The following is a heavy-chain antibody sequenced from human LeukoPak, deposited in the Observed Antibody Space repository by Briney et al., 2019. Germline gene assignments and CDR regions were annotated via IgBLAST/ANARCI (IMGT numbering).Heavy chain of an antibody. CDR1: GFTFSSYA. J-gene: IGHJ4*02. CDR2: ISGSGGST. Sequence: PGGSLRLSCAASGFTFSSYAMSWVRQAPGKGLEWVSAISGSGGSTYYADPVKGRFTISRDNSKNTLYLQMNSLRAEDTAVYYCAKSGGSIAAAGRSYFDYWGQGTLVTVSS. D-gene: IGHD6-13*01. CDR3: AKSGGSIAAAGRSYFDY. V-gene: IGHV3-23*01.